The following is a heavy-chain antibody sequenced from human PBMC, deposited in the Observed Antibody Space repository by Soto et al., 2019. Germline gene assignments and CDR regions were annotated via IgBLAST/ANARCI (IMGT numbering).Heavy chain of an antibody. Sequence: QVQLQESGPGLVKPSETLSLTCTVSGGSISSYYWSWIRQPPGKGLEWIGYIYSSGSTYYNPSLKSRVTISVDTSKSQFSLKLSSVTAADTAVYYCARHSNRGGYHYYMDVWSKGTTVTVSS. V-gene: IGHV4-59*08. D-gene: IGHD3-16*02. J-gene: IGHJ6*03. CDR1: GGSISSYY. CDR3: ARHSNRGGYHYYMDV. CDR2: IYSSGST.